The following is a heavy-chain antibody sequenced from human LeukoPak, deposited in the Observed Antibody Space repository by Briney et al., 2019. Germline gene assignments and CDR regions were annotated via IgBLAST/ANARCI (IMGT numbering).Heavy chain of an antibody. D-gene: IGHD3-10*01. Sequence: ASVKVSCKASGYIFTGYYIHWVRQAPGQGLEWMGWIKPNSGGTVYAQKFQGRVTMTRDTSISTAYMELSRLRFDDTAVYYCARFDTMVRGDWAWGQGTLVTVSS. V-gene: IGHV1-2*02. CDR3: ARFDTMVRGDWA. CDR2: IKPNSGGT. CDR1: GYIFTGYY. J-gene: IGHJ5*02.